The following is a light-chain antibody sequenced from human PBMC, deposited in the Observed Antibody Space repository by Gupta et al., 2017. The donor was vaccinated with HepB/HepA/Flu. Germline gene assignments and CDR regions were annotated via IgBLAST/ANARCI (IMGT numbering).Light chain of an antibody. CDR1: TLRTKF. CDR3: QAWDPNPGGI. V-gene: IGLV3-1*01. J-gene: IGLJ1*01. CDR2: QHD. Sequence: SSDLTQPPSVSVSPGQTATITCSGDTLRTKFACWYQQKSGQSPVLPIFQHDKRPSGIPGRFSGSTPGNPATLTTGGTKAWDEVDYYCQAWDPNPGGIFGLGTRVTVL.